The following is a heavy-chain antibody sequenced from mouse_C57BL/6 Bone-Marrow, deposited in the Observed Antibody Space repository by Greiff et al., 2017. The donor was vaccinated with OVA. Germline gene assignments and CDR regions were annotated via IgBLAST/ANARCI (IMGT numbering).Heavy chain of an antibody. J-gene: IGHJ4*01. V-gene: IGHV14-4*01. CDR1: GFNFTDYY. CDR2: IDPEDGDT. CDR3: TPITTGVAYYYAMDY. Sequence: VQLQQPGAELVRPGASVKLSCTASGFNFTDYYMHWVKQRPEQGLEWIGGIDPEDGDTEYASKFQGKATITADTSSNTAYLQLSSLTSEDSAVYYCTPITTGVAYYYAMDYWGQGTSVTVSS. D-gene: IGHD1-1*01.